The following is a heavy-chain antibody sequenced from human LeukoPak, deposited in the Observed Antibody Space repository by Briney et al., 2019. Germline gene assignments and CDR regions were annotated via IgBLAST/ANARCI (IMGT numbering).Heavy chain of an antibody. CDR3: ARDTQSHAFDI. CDR1: GGSISSGGYY. D-gene: IGHD4-11*01. CDR2: IYYSGST. V-gene: IGHV4-31*03. J-gene: IGHJ3*02. Sequence: SETLSLTCTVSGGSISSGGYYWSWIRLHPGKGLEWIGYIYYSGSTYYNPSLKSRVTISVDTSKNQFSLKLSSVTAADTAVYYCARDTQSHAFDIWGQGTMVTVSS.